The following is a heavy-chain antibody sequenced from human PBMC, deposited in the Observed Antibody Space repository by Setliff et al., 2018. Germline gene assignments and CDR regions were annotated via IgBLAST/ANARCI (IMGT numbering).Heavy chain of an antibody. V-gene: IGHV4-39*01. CDR3: ARHGRFYDFTDYFPNWFDP. CDR2: IYFTGNT. D-gene: IGHD3-22*01. Sequence: PSETLSLTCTVSGGSVRTSSYYWGWIRRSPGKGLEWIGSIYFTGNTYYSPSLKSRVTISADTSKNQFSLKLTSLTATDTAIYYCARHGRFYDFTDYFPNWFDPWGQGTLVTVSS. J-gene: IGHJ5*02. CDR1: GGSVRTSSYY.